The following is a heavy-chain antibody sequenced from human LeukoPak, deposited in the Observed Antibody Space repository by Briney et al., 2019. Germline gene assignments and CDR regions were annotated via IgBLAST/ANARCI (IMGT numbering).Heavy chain of an antibody. Sequence: SETLSLTCTVSGGSISSCYWSWIRQPPGKGLEWIGYIYYSGSTNYNPSLKSRVTISVDTSKNQFSLKLSSVTAADTAVYYCAREGGANYYDSIVYFDYWGQGTLVTVSS. CDR2: IYYSGST. CDR1: GGSISSCY. D-gene: IGHD3-22*01. CDR3: AREGGANYYDSIVYFDY. V-gene: IGHV4-59*01. J-gene: IGHJ4*02.